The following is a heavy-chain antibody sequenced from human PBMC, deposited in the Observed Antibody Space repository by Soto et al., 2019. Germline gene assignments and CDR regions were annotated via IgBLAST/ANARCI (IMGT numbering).Heavy chain of an antibody. Sequence: ASVKVSYKASGYTFTSYDINWVRQATGQGLEWMGWMNPNSGNTGYAQKFQGRVTMTRNTSISTAYMELSSLRSEDTAVYYCASSGITGTGVVPRRRGDLDYWGQ. V-gene: IGHV1-8*01. CDR1: GYTFTSYD. J-gene: IGHJ4*01. CDR2: MNPNSGNT. D-gene: IGHD1-7*01. CDR3: ASSGITGTGVVPRRRGDLDY.